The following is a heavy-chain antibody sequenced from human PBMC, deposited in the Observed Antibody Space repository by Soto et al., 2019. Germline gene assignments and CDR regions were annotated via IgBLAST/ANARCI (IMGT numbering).Heavy chain of an antibody. V-gene: IGHV4-30-2*01. CDR3: ARSREFDY. Sequence: SETLSLSCGVSGGSLSGATYSWNWIRQPPGKGLEWIGYIFPSGTTYYNPSLKSRVTISIDVSKNQFSLSLRSLTAADTAVYYCARSREFDYWSQGTLVTVSS. CDR1: GGSLSGATYS. CDR2: IFPSGTT. J-gene: IGHJ4*02.